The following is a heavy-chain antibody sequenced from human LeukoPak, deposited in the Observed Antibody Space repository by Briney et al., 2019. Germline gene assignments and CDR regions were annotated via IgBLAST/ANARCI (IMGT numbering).Heavy chain of an antibody. Sequence: GGSLRLSCAASGFTFSKYWMLWVRQAPGKGLETVSRINTDGTVTTYADSVKGRFTVSRDNADNTMFLQINSVRDEDTAVYYCATKQWLAPPPDSWGQGTPVTVSS. CDR2: INTDGTVT. V-gene: IGHV3-74*01. D-gene: IGHD6-19*01. CDR3: ATKQWLAPPPDS. CDR1: GFTFSKYW. J-gene: IGHJ4*02.